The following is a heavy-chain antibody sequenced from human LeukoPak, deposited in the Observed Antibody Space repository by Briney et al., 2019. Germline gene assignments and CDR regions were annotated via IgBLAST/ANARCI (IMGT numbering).Heavy chain of an antibody. CDR1: GFTFSSYS. CDR2: ISSSSSTI. V-gene: IGHV3-48*01. D-gene: IGHD3-10*01. J-gene: IGHJ4*02. CDR3: ARDGRMVLFDY. Sequence: GSLRLSCAASGFTFSSYSMNWVRQAPGKGLEWVSYISSSSSTIYYADSVKGRFTISRDNAKNSLYLQVNSLRAEDTAVYYCARDGRMVLFDYWGQGTLVTVSS.